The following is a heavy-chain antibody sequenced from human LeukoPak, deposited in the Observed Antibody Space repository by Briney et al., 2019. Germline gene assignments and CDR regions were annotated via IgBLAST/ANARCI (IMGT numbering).Heavy chain of an antibody. V-gene: IGHV3-23*01. CDR1: GFTFSTFA. CDR2: VSDTGADT. Sequence: GGSLRLSCAASGFTFSTFAMTWVRQAPGMGLEWVSYVSDTGADTYYADSVRGRFTISRDNSNNTLYLQMSGLRTEDTAIYYCAKDLMPHSSGSVFDFWGPGNLVTVSS. D-gene: IGHD3-22*01. J-gene: IGHJ4*02. CDR3: AKDLMPHSSGSVFDF.